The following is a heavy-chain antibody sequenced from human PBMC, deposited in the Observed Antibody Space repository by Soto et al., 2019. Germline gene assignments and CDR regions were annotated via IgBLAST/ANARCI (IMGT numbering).Heavy chain of an antibody. J-gene: IGHJ4*02. D-gene: IGHD6-19*01. V-gene: IGHV3-9*01. CDR3: AKGSRSGWYMGELDY. Sequence: EVQLVESGGGLVQPGRSLRLSCAASGFTFDDYAMHWVRQAPGKGLEWVSGISWNSGSIGYADSVKGRFTISRDNAKNSLYLQMNSLRAEDTALYYCAKGSRSGWYMGELDYWGQGTLVTVSS. CDR1: GFTFDDYA. CDR2: ISWNSGSI.